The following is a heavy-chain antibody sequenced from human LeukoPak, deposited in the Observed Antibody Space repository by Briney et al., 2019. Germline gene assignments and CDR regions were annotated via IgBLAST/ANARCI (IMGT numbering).Heavy chain of an antibody. J-gene: IGHJ5*02. CDR1: GFTFSSYA. Sequence: GGSLRLSCAASGFTFSSYAMSWVRQAPGKGLEWVSAISGSGGSTYYADSVKGWFTISRDNSKNTLYLQMNSLRAEDTAVYYCAKQTTVTTYGSYDPWGQGTLVTVSS. D-gene: IGHD4-17*01. CDR3: AKQTTVTTYGSYDP. V-gene: IGHV3-23*01. CDR2: ISGSGGST.